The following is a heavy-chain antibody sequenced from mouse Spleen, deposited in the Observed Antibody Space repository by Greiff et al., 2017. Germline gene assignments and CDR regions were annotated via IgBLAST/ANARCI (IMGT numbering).Heavy chain of an antibody. CDR2: FYPGSGSI. Sequence: QVQLKESGAELVKPGASVTLSCKASGYTFTEYTIHWVKQRPGQGLEWIGWFYPGSGSIKYNEKFKDKATLTADKSSSTVYMGLSRLTSEDSAFYFCGRYEDGGSSWFAYWGQGTLVTVSA. V-gene: IGHV1-62-2*01. J-gene: IGHJ3*01. CDR3: GRYEDGGSSWFAY. CDR1: GYTFTEYT.